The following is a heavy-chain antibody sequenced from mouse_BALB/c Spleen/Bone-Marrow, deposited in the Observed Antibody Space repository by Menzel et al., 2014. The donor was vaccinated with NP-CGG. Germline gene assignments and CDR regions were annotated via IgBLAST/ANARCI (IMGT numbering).Heavy chain of an antibody. Sequence: QVHVKQSGAELAKPGASVKMSCKASGYTFTSYWMHWVKQRPGQGLEWIGYINPSTGYTEYNQKFKDKATLTADKSSSTAYMQLSSLTSEDSAVYYCARMGVWGWGQGTSVTVSS. CDR3: ARMGVWG. CDR2: INPSTGYT. V-gene: IGHV1-7*01. D-gene: IGHD2-10*02. CDR1: GYTFTSYW. J-gene: IGHJ4*01.